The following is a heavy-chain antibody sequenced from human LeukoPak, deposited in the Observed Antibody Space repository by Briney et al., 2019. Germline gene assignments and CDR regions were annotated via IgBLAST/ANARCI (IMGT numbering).Heavy chain of an antibody. V-gene: IGHV3-7*03. Sequence: GGSLRLSCVASGFPFSSYWMTWVRQAPGKGLEWVANIKQDGSKKSYVDSVKGRFTISRDNAKNSLYLQMNSLRAEDTAVYYCARWASDYVWGSYRFIGSHIDYWGQGTLVTVSS. D-gene: IGHD3-16*02. CDR1: GFPFSSYW. J-gene: IGHJ4*02. CDR2: IKQDGSKK. CDR3: ARWASDYVWGSYRFIGSHIDY.